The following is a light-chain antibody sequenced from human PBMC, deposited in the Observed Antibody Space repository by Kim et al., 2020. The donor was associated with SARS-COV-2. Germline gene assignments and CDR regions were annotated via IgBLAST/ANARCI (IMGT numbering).Light chain of an antibody. V-gene: IGLV2-14*04. Sequence: GQPIPISCTGTSSDVGGYTYVSWYQQHPGKAPKLMIYDVSKRPSGVSNRFSGSKSGNTASLTISGLQAEDEADYYCSSYTSSSTYVFGTGTKVTVL. J-gene: IGLJ1*01. CDR2: DVS. CDR3: SSYTSSSTYV. CDR1: SSDVGGYTY.